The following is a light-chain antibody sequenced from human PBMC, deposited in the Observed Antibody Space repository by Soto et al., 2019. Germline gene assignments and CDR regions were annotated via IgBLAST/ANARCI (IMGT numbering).Light chain of an antibody. Sequence: EIVMTQSPATVSLSPGERATLSCRASPGVSNTLAWYQQRPGQAPKLLIYQTSIRAAGIPARFSASGSGTDFTLTISGVQPEDFALYYCHQRQSWPRTFGQGTKVDIK. V-gene: IGKV3-11*01. J-gene: IGKJ1*01. CDR2: QTS. CDR3: HQRQSWPRT. CDR1: PGVSNT.